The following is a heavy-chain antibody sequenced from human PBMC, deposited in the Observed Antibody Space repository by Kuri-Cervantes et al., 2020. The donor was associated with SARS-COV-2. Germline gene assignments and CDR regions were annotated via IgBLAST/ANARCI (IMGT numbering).Heavy chain of an antibody. J-gene: IGHJ3*02. CDR3: AREQWLEFDAFDI. Sequence: GGSLRLSCAASGFSFSMYWMSWVRQAQGKGLEWVANIKKDGSEKYYVDSVKGRFTISRDNAKNSLYLQMNSLRAEDTAVYYCAREQWLEFDAFDIWGQGTMVTVSS. D-gene: IGHD6-19*01. CDR1: GFSFSMYW. V-gene: IGHV3-7*01. CDR2: IKKDGSEK.